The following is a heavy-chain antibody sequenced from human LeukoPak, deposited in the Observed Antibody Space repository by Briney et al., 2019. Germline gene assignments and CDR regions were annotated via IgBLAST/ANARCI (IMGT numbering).Heavy chain of an antibody. CDR2: ISSSSSTI. V-gene: IGHV3-48*01. Sequence: QPGGSLRLSCAASVFTFSSYSMNWVRQAPGKGLEWVSYISSSSSTIYYADSVKGRFTISRDNAKNSLYLQMNSLRAEDTAVYYCAREGEWELPLYYFDYWGQGTLVTVSS. D-gene: IGHD1-26*01. J-gene: IGHJ4*02. CDR3: AREGEWELPLYYFDY. CDR1: VFTFSSYS.